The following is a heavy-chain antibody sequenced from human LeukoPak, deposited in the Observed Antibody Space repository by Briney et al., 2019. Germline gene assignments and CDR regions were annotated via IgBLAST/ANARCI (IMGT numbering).Heavy chain of an antibody. V-gene: IGHV3-9*01. CDR1: GFTFDDYA. Sequence: PGRSLRLSCAASGFTFDDYAMHWVRQAPGKGLEWVSGISWNSGSIGYADSVKGRFTISRDNAKNSLYLQMNSLRAEDTAVYYCAKDLGGDCGGDCYPDYWGQGTLVTVSS. CDR3: AKDLGGDCGGDCYPDY. D-gene: IGHD2-21*02. J-gene: IGHJ4*02. CDR2: ISWNSGSI.